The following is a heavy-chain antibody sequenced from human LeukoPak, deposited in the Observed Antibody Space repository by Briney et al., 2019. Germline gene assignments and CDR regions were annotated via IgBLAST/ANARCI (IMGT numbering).Heavy chain of an antibody. CDR2: INHSGST. CDR3: ARVRWFGDRWFDP. V-gene: IGHV4-34*01. J-gene: IGHJ5*02. CDR1: GGSFSGYY. D-gene: IGHD3-10*01. Sequence: SETLSLTCAVYGGSFSGYYWSWIRQPPGKGLEWIGEINHSGSTNYNPSLKSRVTISVDTSKNQFSLKLGSVTAADTAVYYCARVRWFGDRWFDPWGQGTLVTVSS.